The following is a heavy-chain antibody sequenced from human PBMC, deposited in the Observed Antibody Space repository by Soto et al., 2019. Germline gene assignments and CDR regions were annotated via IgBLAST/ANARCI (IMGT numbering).Heavy chain of an antibody. D-gene: IGHD3-3*01. CDR3: AKLFSYYDFWSGYPF. J-gene: IGHJ4*02. Sequence: PGGSLRLSCAASGFTFSSYAMSWVRQAPGKGLEWVSAISGSGGSTYYADSVKGRFTISRDNSKNTLYLQMNSLRAEDTAVYYCAKLFSYYDFWSGYPFWGQGTLVTVSS. CDR1: GFTFSSYA. V-gene: IGHV3-23*01. CDR2: ISGSGGST.